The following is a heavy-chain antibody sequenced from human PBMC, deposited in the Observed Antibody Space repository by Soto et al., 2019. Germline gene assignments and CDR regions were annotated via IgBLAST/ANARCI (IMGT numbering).Heavy chain of an antibody. J-gene: IGHJ6*02. CDR2: VSTQYGTT. Sequence: ALVKLSSWAPGSTFPGHGISWVRQATGQGLEWMGCVSTQYGTTYYARRLQDRVTMTADTSTSTAYMELSSLRSGDTAVYDCARHVRVDCRATNCYNFYGMDVWG. CDR1: GSTFPGHG. V-gene: IGHV1-18*01. CDR3: ARHVRVDCRATNCYNFYGMDV. D-gene: IGHD2-2*02.